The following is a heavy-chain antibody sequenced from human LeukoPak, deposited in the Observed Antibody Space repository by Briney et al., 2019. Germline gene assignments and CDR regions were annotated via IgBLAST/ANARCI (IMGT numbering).Heavy chain of an antibody. Sequence: SGGSLRLSCAASGSTFSSYEMNWVRQAPGKGLEWVSYISSSGSTIYYADSVKGRFTISRDNAKNSLYLQMNSLRAEDTAVYYCARDTSCSSTSCPPPPYYYYGMDVWGKGTTVTVSS. CDR2: ISSSGSTI. J-gene: IGHJ6*04. V-gene: IGHV3-48*03. D-gene: IGHD2-2*01. CDR1: GSTFSSYE. CDR3: ARDTSCSSTSCPPPPYYYYGMDV.